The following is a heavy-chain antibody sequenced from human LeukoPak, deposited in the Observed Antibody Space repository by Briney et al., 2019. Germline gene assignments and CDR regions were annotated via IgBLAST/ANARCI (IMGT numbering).Heavy chain of an antibody. CDR3: ARAQPMIVVVIPRRDWFDP. CDR1: GGSISSSSYS. Sequence: SETLSLTCTVSGGSISSSSYSWGWIRQPPGKGLEWIGSIYYSGSTYYNPSLKSRVTISVDTSKNQFSLKLSSVTAADTAVYYCARAQPMIVVVIPRRDWFDPWGQGTLVTVSS. V-gene: IGHV4-39*01. D-gene: IGHD3-22*01. CDR2: IYYSGST. J-gene: IGHJ5*02.